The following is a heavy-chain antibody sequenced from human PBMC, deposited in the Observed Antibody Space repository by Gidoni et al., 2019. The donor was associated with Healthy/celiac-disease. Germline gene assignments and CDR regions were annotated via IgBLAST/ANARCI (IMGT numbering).Heavy chain of an antibody. CDR1: GFTFSSSS. V-gene: IGHV3-21*01. J-gene: IGHJ3*02. CDR3: AREKYYYDSSGEGGAFDI. Sequence: EVQLVESGGGLAKPGGSLRLSCAAPGFTFSSSSMNRVRQAPGKGLEWVSSISSSSSYIYYADSVKGRFTISRDNAKNSLYLQMNSLRAEDTAVYYCAREKYYYDSSGEGGAFDIWGQGTMVTVSS. D-gene: IGHD3-22*01. CDR2: ISSSSSYI.